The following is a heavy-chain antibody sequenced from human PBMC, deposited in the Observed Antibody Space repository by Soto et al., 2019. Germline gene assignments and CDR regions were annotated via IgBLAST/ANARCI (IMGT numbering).Heavy chain of an antibody. D-gene: IGHD2-2*02. J-gene: IGHJ6*02. CDR3: ATEYKLLYDDYYYGMDV. V-gene: IGHV3-74*01. CDR1: GFTFSSYW. Sequence: GGSLRLSCAASGFTFSSYWMHWVRQAPGKGLVWVSRINSDGSSTSYADSVKGRFTISRDNAKNTLYLQMNSLRAEDTAVYYCATEYKLLYDDYYYGMDVWGQGTTVTVSS. CDR2: INSDGSST.